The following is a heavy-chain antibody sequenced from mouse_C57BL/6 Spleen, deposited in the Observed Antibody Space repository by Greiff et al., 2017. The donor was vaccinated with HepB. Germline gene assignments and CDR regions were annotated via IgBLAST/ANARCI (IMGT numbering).Heavy chain of an antibody. CDR2: IDPETGGT. J-gene: IGHJ2*01. V-gene: IGHV1-15*01. CDR3: TRSYGSRRFDY. CDR1: GYTFTDYE. Sequence: VQLQQSGAELVRPGASVTLSCKASGYTFTDYEMHWVKQTPVHGLEWIGAIDPETGGTAYNQKFKGKAILTADKSSSTAYMELRSLTSEDSAVYYCTRSYGSRRFDYWGQGTTLTVSS. D-gene: IGHD1-1*01.